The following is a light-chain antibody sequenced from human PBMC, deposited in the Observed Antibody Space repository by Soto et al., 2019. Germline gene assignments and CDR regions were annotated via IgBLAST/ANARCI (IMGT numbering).Light chain of an antibody. CDR1: SSDVGGYNY. Sequence: QSALTQPASVSGSPGQSITISCSGTSSDVGGYNYVSWYQQHPGKAPKLMIYDGSNRPSGVSNRFSGSKSGNTASLTISGLQAEDDDDYYCSSYTTSRSRRVVFGGGTKVTVL. CDR2: DGS. CDR3: SSYTTSRSRRVV. J-gene: IGLJ2*01. V-gene: IGLV2-14*01.